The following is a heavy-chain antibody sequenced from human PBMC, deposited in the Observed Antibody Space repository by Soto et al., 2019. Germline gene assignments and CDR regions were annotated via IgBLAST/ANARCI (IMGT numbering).Heavy chain of an antibody. CDR2: FDPEDGKR. D-gene: IGHD1-1*01. CDR1: GYTLSEFS. CDR3: VRVRRQGGTWYNYYCMDV. Sequence: QVHLTQSGAEVKKPGASVRVSCKVSGYTLSEFSTHWVRQAPGKGLEWMGGFDPEDGKRTSAQKFQGRLTLTEDTSAETAYMELRSLRLEDTAVYYCVRVRRQGGTWYNYYCMDVWGQGTPVTVSS. J-gene: IGHJ6*02. V-gene: IGHV1-24*01.